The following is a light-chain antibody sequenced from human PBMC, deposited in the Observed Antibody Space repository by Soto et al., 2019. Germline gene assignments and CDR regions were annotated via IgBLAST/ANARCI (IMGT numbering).Light chain of an antibody. CDR3: SSYTSSSTYV. J-gene: IGLJ1*01. CDR1: SSDVGGYNY. Sequence: QSVLTQPASVSGSPGQSITISCTGTSSDVGGYNYVSWYQQYPGKAPKLMIYDVSNRPSGVSNRFSGSKSGNTASLTISGLQAEDEADYYCSSYTSSSTYVFGTGTKVT. CDR2: DVS. V-gene: IGLV2-14*01.